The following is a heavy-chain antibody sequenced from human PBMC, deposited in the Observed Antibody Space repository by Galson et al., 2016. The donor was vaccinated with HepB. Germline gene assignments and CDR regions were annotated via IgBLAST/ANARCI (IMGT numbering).Heavy chain of an antibody. J-gene: IGHJ5*02. D-gene: IGHD3-9*01. V-gene: IGHV3-74*01. CDR2: INSDGRST. CDR1: GFTFSSYW. CDR3: ARDPPYYDILTDEGYFDL. Sequence: SLRLSCAASGFTFSSYWMHWVRQAPGKGLVWVSRINSDGRSTSYADSVKGRFTISRDNAKNTLYLQMNSLRAEDTAVYYCARDPPYYDILTDEGYFDLWGQGTLVTVSS.